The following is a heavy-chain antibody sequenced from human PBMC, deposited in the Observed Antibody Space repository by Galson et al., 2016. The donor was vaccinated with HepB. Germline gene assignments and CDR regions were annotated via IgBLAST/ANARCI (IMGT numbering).Heavy chain of an antibody. J-gene: IGHJ6*02. Sequence: SLRLSCAASGLTFSSYGMHWVRQAPGKGLEWMASLSYGGINQYYADSAKGRFTISRDISKNALYLQMSSLRAEDTAVYYCAKELYGRWNIALFSQRHGYYAMDVWGQGTTVTVSS. V-gene: IGHV3-30*18. CDR2: LSYGGINQ. D-gene: IGHD6-13*01. CDR1: GLTFSSYG. CDR3: AKELYGRWNIALFSQRHGYYAMDV.